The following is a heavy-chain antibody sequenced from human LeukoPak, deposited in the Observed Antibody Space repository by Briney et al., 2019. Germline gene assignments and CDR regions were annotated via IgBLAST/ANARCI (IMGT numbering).Heavy chain of an antibody. J-gene: IGHJ4*02. V-gene: IGHV1-2*02. CDR2: INPNSGGT. CDR3: ARPYYDFWSGYNIYYFDY. CDR1: GYTFTGYY. Sequence: ASVKVSCKASGYTFTGYYMHWVRQAPGQGLEWMGWINPNSGGTNYAQKSQGRVTMTRDTSISTAYMELSRLRSDDTAVYYCARPYYDFWSGYNIYYFDYWGQGTLVTVSS. D-gene: IGHD3-3*01.